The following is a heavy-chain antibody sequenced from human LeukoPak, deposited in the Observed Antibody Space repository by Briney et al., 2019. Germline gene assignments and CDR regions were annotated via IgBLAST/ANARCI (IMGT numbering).Heavy chain of an antibody. V-gene: IGHV3-30-3*01. CDR3: AREAFWGEYGPYYFDY. D-gene: IGHD3-3*01. CDR2: ISYDGSNK. CDR1: GFTFSSYA. J-gene: IGHJ4*02. Sequence: GGSLRLSCAASGFTFSSYAMHWVRQAPGNGLEWVAVISYDGSNKYYADSVKGRFTISRDNSKNTLYLQMNSLRAEDTAVYYCAREAFWGEYGPYYFDYWGQGTLVTVSS.